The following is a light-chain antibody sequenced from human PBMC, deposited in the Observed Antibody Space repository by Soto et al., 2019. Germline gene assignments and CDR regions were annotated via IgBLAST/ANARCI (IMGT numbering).Light chain of an antibody. CDR3: QQYNNWPET. Sequence: EIVMTQSPAPLSLAPGEKATPPRRPSQCVSSNLAWYQQKPGQAPRLLIYGASTRATGIPAGFSGSGSGTEFTLTISSLQSEDFAVYYCQQYNNWPETFGQGTKV. J-gene: IGKJ1*01. V-gene: IGKV3-15*01. CDR1: QCVSSN. CDR2: GAS.